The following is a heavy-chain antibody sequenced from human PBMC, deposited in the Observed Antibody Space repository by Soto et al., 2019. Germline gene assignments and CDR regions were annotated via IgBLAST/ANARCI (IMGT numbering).Heavy chain of an antibody. CDR1: GFTVSSNY. D-gene: IGHD6-13*01. CDR2: IYSGGST. CDR3: ARGGSSWAGRAYGMDV. V-gene: IGHV3-53*01. Sequence: PGGSLRLSCAASGFTVSSNYMSWVRQAPGKGPEWVSVIYSGGSTYYADSVKGRFTISRDNSKNTLYLQMNSLRAEDTAVYYCARGGSSWAGRAYGMDVWGQGTTVTVSS. J-gene: IGHJ6*02.